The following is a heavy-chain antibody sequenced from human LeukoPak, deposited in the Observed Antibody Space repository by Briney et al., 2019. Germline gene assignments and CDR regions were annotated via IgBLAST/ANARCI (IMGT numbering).Heavy chain of an antibody. V-gene: IGHV1-69*13. CDR2: IIPIFGTA. Sequence: GASVKVSCKASGGTFSSYAISWVRQAPGQGLEWMGGIIPIFGTANYAQKFQGRVTITADESTSTAYMELSSLRSEDTAVYYCARAPREYQLLWSAFDIWGQGTMVIVSS. CDR1: GGTFSSYA. D-gene: IGHD2-2*01. CDR3: ARAPREYQLLWSAFDI. J-gene: IGHJ3*02.